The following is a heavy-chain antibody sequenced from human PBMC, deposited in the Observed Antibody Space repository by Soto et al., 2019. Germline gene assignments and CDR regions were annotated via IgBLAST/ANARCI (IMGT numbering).Heavy chain of an antibody. J-gene: IGHJ4*02. CDR2: INPNSGVT. Sequence: ASVKVSCKASGYTFTGYSMHWVRQAPGQGLEWMGWINPNSGVTNYAQNFQGWVTMTRDTSISTAYMELNSLRAEDTAVYYCARVFDTYYFDLWGQGTLVTVSS. CDR3: ARVFDTYYFDL. D-gene: IGHD3-10*01. CDR1: GYTFTGYS. V-gene: IGHV1-2*04.